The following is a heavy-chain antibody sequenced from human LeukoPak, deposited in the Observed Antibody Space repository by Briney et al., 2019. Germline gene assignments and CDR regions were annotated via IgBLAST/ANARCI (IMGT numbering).Heavy chain of an antibody. CDR2: INSDGSST. J-gene: IGHJ5*02. Sequence: GGSLRLSCAASGFTFSSYWMHWVRQAPGKGLVWVSRINSDGSSTSYADSVKGRFTISRDNAKNTLYLQMNSLRAEDTAVYYCAREKSRYSSSWSSGVWFDPWGQGTLVTVSS. D-gene: IGHD6-13*01. CDR3: AREKSRYSSSWSSGVWFDP. CDR1: GFTFSSYW. V-gene: IGHV3-74*01.